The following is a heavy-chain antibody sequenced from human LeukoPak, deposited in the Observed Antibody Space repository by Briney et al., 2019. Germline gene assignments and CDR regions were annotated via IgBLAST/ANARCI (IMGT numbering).Heavy chain of an antibody. V-gene: IGHV4-59*01. CDR3: ARVSRSYGYAAPRPYLDY. D-gene: IGHD5-18*01. CDR2: IYYSGST. Sequence: SETLSLTCTVSGGSISSYYWSWIRQPPGKGLEWCGYIYYSGSTNYNPSLKSRVTISVDTSKNQFSLKLSSVTAADTAVYYCARVSRSYGYAAPRPYLDYWGQGTLVTVSS. J-gene: IGHJ4*02. CDR1: GGSISSYY.